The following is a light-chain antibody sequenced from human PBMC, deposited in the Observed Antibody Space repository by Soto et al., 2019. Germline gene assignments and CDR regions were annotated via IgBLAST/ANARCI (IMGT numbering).Light chain of an antibody. J-gene: IGLJ3*02. Sequence: QAVVTQPPSASGTPGQRVTISCSGSSSNIGTNTVKWYQQLPGTAPKLLIYSNNQRPSGVPDRFSGSKSGTSASLAISGLQSEDEADYYCATWDDSLNGYWVFGGGTKLTVL. CDR1: SSNIGTNT. CDR3: ATWDDSLNGYWV. V-gene: IGLV1-44*01. CDR2: SNN.